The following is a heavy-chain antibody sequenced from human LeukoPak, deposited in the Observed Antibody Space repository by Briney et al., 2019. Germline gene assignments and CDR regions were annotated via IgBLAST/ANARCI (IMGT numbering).Heavy chain of an antibody. Sequence: SETLSLTCTVSSGSVTSGGYYWTWVRQHPAKGLEWIGYISYSGNTYYSPSLKGRLTISLDTSENQFSLKLNSVTAADTAIYYCASLQYYYYYMDVWGKGTTVTVSS. CDR3: ASLQYYYYYMDV. CDR1: SGSVTSGGYY. CDR2: ISYSGNT. V-gene: IGHV4-31*03. J-gene: IGHJ6*03.